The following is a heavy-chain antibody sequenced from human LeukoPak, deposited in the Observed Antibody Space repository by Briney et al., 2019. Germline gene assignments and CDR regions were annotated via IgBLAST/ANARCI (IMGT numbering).Heavy chain of an antibody. V-gene: IGHV4-59*08. Sequence: SETLSLTCTVSGGSISSYYWSWIRQPPGKGLEWIGYIYYSGSTNYNPSLKSRVTISVDTSKNQFSLKLSSVTAADTAVYYCAYYYDSSGYVWDYYCGMDVWGQGTTVTVSS. CDR2: IYYSGST. D-gene: IGHD3-22*01. J-gene: IGHJ6*02. CDR3: AYYYDSSGYVWDYYCGMDV. CDR1: GGSISSYY.